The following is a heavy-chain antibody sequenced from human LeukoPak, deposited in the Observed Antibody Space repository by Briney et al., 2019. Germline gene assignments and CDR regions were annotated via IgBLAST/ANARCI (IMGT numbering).Heavy chain of an antibody. J-gene: IGHJ5*02. V-gene: IGHV4-34*01. Sequence: SGTLCLSCAVYGGSFSGYYWSWIRQPPGKGLEWIGEINHSGSTNYNPSLKSRVTISADTSKNQFSLKLSSVTAADTAVYYCARGGDDVVVVVAAMGSLGWFDPWGQGALVTVSS. CDR3: ARGGDDVVVVVAAMGSLGWFDP. CDR1: GGSFSGYY. CDR2: INHSGST. D-gene: IGHD2-15*01.